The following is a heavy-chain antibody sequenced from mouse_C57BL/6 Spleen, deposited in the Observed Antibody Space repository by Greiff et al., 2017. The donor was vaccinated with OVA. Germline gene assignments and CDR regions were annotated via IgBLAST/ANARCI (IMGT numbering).Heavy chain of an antibody. CDR3: ASGSRGYYAMDY. CDR1: GYTFTSYW. Sequence: QVQLQQSGAELVRPGSSVKLSCKASGYTFTSYWMDWVKQRPGQGLEWIGNIYPSDSETHYNQKFKDKATLTVDKSSSTAYMQLSSLTSEDSAVYYCASGSRGYYAMDYWGQGTSVTVSS. V-gene: IGHV1-61*01. J-gene: IGHJ4*01. CDR2: IYPSDSET. D-gene: IGHD1-1*01.